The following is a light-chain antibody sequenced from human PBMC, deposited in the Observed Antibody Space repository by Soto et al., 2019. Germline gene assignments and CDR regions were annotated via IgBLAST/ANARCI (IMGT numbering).Light chain of an antibody. V-gene: IGLV4-69*01. CDR3: QTWGSGIPVV. J-gene: IGLJ2*01. Sequence: QSVLTQSPSASASLGASVKLTCNWSSGDSSYAIAWHQQQPEKGPRYLMKLNSDGSHSKGDGIPDRFSGSSSGAERYLTISSLQSEDEADYYCQTWGSGIPVVFGGGTKLTVL. CDR1: SGDSSYA. CDR2: LNSDGSH.